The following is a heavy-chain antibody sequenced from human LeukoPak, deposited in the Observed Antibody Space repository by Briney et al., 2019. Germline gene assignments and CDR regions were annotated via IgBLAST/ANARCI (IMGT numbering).Heavy chain of an antibody. J-gene: IGHJ4*02. V-gene: IGHV4-39*01. CDR1: GGSISSSSYY. CDR2: IYYSGST. D-gene: IGHD3-16*01. Sequence: SETLSLTCTVSGGSISSSSYYWGWIRQPPGKGLEWIGSIYYSGSTYYNPSLESRVTISVDTSKNQFSLKLSSVTAADTAVYYCGSYYDYVWGSYCAYWGQGTLVTVSS. CDR3: GSYYDYVWGSYCAY.